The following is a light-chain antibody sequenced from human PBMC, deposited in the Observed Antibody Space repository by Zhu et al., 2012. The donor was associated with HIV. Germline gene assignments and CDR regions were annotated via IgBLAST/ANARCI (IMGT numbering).Light chain of an antibody. CDR1: QSVSSNY. Sequence: EIVLTQSPGTLSLSPGERATLSCRASQSVSSNYLAWYQQKSGQAPRLLISGASSRATGIPDRFSGSGSRADFTLTISRLEPEDFAVYYCQQYGTSPWTFGQGTNVEI. J-gene: IGKJ1*01. CDR2: GAS. V-gene: IGKV3-20*01. CDR3: QQYGTSPWT.